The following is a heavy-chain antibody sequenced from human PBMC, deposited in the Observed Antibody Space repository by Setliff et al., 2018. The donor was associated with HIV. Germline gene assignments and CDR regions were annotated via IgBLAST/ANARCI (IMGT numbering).Heavy chain of an antibody. CDR3: ARGDAVVSAVDH. Sequence: GESLKISCAASGFTFSSYWMHWVRQAPGKGLVWVSGIGGSGGSTYYADSVKGRFTISRDNSKNTLYLQMNSLRAEDTAVYYCARGDAVVSAVDHWGQGTLVTVSS. D-gene: IGHD2-21*02. CDR2: IGGSGGST. CDR1: GFTFSSYW. J-gene: IGHJ5*02. V-gene: IGHV3-23*01.